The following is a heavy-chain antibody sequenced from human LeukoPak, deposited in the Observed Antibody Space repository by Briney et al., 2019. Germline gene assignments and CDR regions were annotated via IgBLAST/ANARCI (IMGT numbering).Heavy chain of an antibody. CDR2: INAGNGNT. J-gene: IGHJ4*02. Sequence: ASVKVSCKASGYTFTSYAMHWVRQAPGQRLEWMGWINAGNGNTKYSQKFQGRVTITRDTSANTAYMELSSLRSEDTAVYYCARDLPVVVVATAMDYWGQGTLVTVSS. V-gene: IGHV1-3*01. D-gene: IGHD2-2*01. CDR3: ARDLPVVVVATAMDY. CDR1: GYTFTSYA.